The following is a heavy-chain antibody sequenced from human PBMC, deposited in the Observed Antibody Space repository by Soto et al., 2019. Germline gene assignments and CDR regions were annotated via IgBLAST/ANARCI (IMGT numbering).Heavy chain of an antibody. CDR3: ARVHPSITMIVVVFAVYY. Sequence: QVQLVESGGGVVQPGRSLRLSCAASGFTFSSYAMHWVRQAPGKGLEWVAVISYDGSNKYYADSVKGRFTISRDNSKNTLYLQMNSLRAEDTAVYYCARVHPSITMIVVVFAVYYWGQGTLVTVSS. CDR1: GFTFSSYA. CDR2: ISYDGSNK. V-gene: IGHV3-30-3*01. J-gene: IGHJ4*02. D-gene: IGHD3-22*01.